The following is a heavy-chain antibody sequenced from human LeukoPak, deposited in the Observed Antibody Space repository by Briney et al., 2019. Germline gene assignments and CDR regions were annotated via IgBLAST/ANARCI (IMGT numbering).Heavy chain of an antibody. V-gene: IGHV1-8*01. Sequence: ASVYLSCKVSGYTFTSYAINWVRQATGQGLEWMGWMNTKRGKTGYAQKFQGRVTMTRNTSISTAYMELSSRRSEDTAVYYCARGRRVGPPYSRERAVDYWGQGTLVTVSS. D-gene: IGHD6-13*01. CDR1: GYTFTSYA. J-gene: IGHJ4*02. CDR2: MNTKRGKT. CDR3: ARGRRVGPPYSRERAVDY.